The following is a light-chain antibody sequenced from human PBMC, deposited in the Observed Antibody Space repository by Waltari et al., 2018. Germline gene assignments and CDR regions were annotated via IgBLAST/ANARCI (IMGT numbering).Light chain of an antibody. Sequence: EIVLTQSPGTLSLSPGERATLSCRARESVSSSYLAWYQQKPGQAPRLLIYGASNRATGIPDRFSGSESGTDFTLSISRLEPEDFAVYYCQQYVRSPETFGQGTRVEIK. CDR1: ESVSSSY. CDR2: GAS. V-gene: IGKV3-20*01. CDR3: QQYVRSPET. J-gene: IGKJ1*01.